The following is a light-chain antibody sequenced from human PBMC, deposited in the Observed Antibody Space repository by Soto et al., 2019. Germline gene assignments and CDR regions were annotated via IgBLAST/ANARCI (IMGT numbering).Light chain of an antibody. CDR1: QSISSF. CDR2: AAS. J-gene: IGKJ1*01. V-gene: IGKV1-17*01. CDR3: LQHNSYPLT. Sequence: DIQMTQSPSSLSASVGDRVTITCRASQSISSFLNWYQQKPGQAPKLLIFAASSLQGGVPSRFSGSGSGTEFTLTISSLQPEDFATYYCLQHNSYPLTFGQGTKVDIK.